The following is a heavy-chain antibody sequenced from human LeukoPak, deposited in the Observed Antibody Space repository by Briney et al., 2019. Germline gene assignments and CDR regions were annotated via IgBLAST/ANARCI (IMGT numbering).Heavy chain of an antibody. J-gene: IGHJ4*02. CDR1: GFTLSSYA. Sequence: PGGSLRLSCAASGFTLSSYAMSWVRQAPGKGLEWVSAISGSGGSTYYADSVKGRFTISRDNSKNTLYLQMNSLRAEDTAVYYCAKPRVPGTTGTTSCDYWGQGTLVTVSS. D-gene: IGHD1-1*01. CDR3: AKPRVPGTTGTTSCDY. V-gene: IGHV3-23*01. CDR2: ISGSGGST.